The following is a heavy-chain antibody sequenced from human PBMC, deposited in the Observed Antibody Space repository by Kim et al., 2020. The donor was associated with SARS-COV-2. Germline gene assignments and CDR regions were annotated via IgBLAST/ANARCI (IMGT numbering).Heavy chain of an antibody. CDR1: GFTFSSYD. Sequence: GGSLRLSCAASGFTFSSYDMHWVRQATGKGLEWVSAIGTAGDTYYPGSVKGRFTISRENAKNYLYLQMNSLRAGDTAVYYCARAGYYYGSGSYYNYYYMDVWGKGTTVTVS. D-gene: IGHD3-10*01. V-gene: IGHV3-13*01. CDR2: IGTAGDT. CDR3: ARAGYYYGSGSYYNYYYMDV. J-gene: IGHJ6*03.